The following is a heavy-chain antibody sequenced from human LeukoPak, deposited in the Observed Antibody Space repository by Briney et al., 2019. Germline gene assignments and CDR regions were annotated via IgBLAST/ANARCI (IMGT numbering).Heavy chain of an antibody. J-gene: IGHJ6*03. CDR2: ISSSSATI. CDR1: RFSLCAYN. CDR3: ARDRHGPGLYYYYMDV. Sequence: PGGTLRLSCEGSRFSLCAYNKNWVREAPGKGLESVSYISSSSATIFYADSVKGRFTISRDNAKNSLYLQMNSLRPEDTAVYFCARDRHGPGLYYYYMDVWGKGTTVTVSS. D-gene: IGHD6-6*01. V-gene: IGHV3-48*01.